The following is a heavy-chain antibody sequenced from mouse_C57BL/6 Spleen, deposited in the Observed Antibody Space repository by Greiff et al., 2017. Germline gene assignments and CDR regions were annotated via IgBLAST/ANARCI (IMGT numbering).Heavy chain of an antibody. D-gene: IGHD2-3*01. CDR3: AREGAMMVTTEAMDY. CDR2: ISSGGSYT. V-gene: IGHV5-6*01. Sequence: VQLKESGGDLVKPGGSLKLSCAASGFTFSSYGMSWVRQTPDKRLEWVATISSGGSYTYYPDSVKGRFTISRDNAKNTLYLQMSSLKSEDTAMYYCAREGAMMVTTEAMDYWGQGTSVTVSS. J-gene: IGHJ4*01. CDR1: GFTFSSYG.